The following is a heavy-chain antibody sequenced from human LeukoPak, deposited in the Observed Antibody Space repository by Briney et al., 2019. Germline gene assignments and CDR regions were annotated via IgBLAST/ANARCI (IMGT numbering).Heavy chain of an antibody. V-gene: IGHV4-38-2*01. CDR2: IYHSGST. J-gene: IGHJ6*03. D-gene: IGHD6-19*01. Sequence: KPSETLSLTCAVSGYSISSGYYWGWIRQPPGKGLEWIGSIYHSGSTYYNPSLKSRVTISVDTSKNQFSLKLSSVTAADTAVYYCARHPPSGWAIGYYYYMDVWGKGTTVTVSS. CDR1: GYSISSGYY. CDR3: ARHPPSGWAIGYYYYMDV.